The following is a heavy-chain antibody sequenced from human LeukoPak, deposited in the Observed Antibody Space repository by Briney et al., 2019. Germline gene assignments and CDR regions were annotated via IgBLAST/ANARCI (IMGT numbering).Heavy chain of an antibody. CDR2: ISGVGGST. D-gene: IGHD1-26*01. CDR1: GYTFTSYS. Sequence: TGGSLRLSCVASGYTFTSYSMNGVREAPGKGLEWVSTISGVGGSTYYADSVKGRFTIPRDTSKHTLYLQVNTLRAEDTAVYYCAKGGKWDVTPFDYWGQGTLVTVSS. V-gene: IGHV3-23*01. CDR3: AKGGKWDVTPFDY. J-gene: IGHJ4*02.